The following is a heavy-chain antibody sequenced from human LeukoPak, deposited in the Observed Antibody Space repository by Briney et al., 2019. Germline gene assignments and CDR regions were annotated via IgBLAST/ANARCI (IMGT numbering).Heavy chain of an antibody. CDR3: AKDRMRGIADY. D-gene: IGHD6-13*01. Sequence: PGRSLRLSCAASGFTFSSYGMHWVRQAPGKGLEWVAVISYDGSNKYYADSVKGRFTISRDNSKNTLYLQMNSLRAEDTAVYYCAKDRMRGIADYWGQGTLVTVSS. CDR1: GFTFSSYG. J-gene: IGHJ4*02. V-gene: IGHV3-30*18. CDR2: ISYDGSNK.